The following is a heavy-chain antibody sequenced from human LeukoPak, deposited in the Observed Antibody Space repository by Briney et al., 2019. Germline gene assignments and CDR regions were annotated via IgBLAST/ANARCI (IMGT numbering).Heavy chain of an antibody. Sequence: SETLSLTCAVYGGSFSGYYWSWIRQPPGKGPEWIGEINHSGSTNYNPSLKSRVTISVDTSKNQFSLKLSSVTAADTAVYYCARGRYSSSWYVRPLDYWGQGTLVTVSS. CDR3: ARGRYSSSWYVRPLDY. J-gene: IGHJ4*02. CDR1: GGSFSGYY. CDR2: INHSGST. D-gene: IGHD6-13*01. V-gene: IGHV4-34*01.